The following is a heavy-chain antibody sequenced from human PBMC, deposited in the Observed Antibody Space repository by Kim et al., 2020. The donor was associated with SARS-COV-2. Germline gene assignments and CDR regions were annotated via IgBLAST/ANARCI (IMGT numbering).Heavy chain of an antibody. CDR3: ARDVQHSSSGWPSPGGFDA. CDR1: GDSVSSNSAA. Sequence: SQTLSLTCAISGDSVSSNSAAYNWIRQSPSRVLEWLGRTYYRSKWFNDYAVSVKGRITITPDTSKNHFSLQLNSMTPEDTAVHFCARDVQHSSSGWPSPGGFDAWGQGTMVTVSS. CDR2: TYYRSKWFN. D-gene: IGHD6-19*01. J-gene: IGHJ5*02. V-gene: IGHV6-1*01.